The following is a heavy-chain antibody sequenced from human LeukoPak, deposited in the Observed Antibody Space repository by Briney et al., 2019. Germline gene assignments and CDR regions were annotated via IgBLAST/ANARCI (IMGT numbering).Heavy chain of an antibody. V-gene: IGHV3-74*01. CDR2: INSDGSST. Sequence: GGSLRLSCAASGFTFSSYWMDWVRQAPGKGLVWVSRINSDGSSTSYADSVKGRFTISRDNAKNTLYLQMNSLRAEDAAVYYCARAKGFFAFDIWGQGTMVTVSS. CDR1: GFTFSSYW. CDR3: ARAKGFFAFDI. J-gene: IGHJ3*02.